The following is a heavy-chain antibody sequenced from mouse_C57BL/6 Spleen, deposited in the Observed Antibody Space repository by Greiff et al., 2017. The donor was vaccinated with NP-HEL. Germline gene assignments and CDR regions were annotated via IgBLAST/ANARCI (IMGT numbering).Heavy chain of an antibody. D-gene: IGHD1-1*01. CDR2: IYPGSGST. CDR3: ARWGDYGSERFAY. Sequence: QVQLQQPGAELVKPGASVKMSCKASGYTFTSYWITWVKQRPGQGLEWIGDIYPGSGSTNYNEKFKSKATLTVDTSSSTAYMQLSSLTSEDSAVYDCARWGDYGSERFAYWGQGTLVTVSA. J-gene: IGHJ3*01. CDR1: GYTFTSYW. V-gene: IGHV1-55*01.